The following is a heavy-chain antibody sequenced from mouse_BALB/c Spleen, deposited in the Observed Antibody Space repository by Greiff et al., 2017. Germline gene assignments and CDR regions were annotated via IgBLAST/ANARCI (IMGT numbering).Heavy chain of an antibody. J-gene: IGHJ2*01. CDR2: ISDGGSYT. CDR3: ARGGSSHFDY. CDR1: GFTFSDYY. V-gene: IGHV5-4*02. Sequence: EVKLVESGGGLVKPGGSLKLSCAASGFTFSDYYMYWVRQTPGKRLEWVATISDGGSYTYYPDSVKGRFTISRDNAKNNLYLQMSSLKSEDTAMYYCARGGSSHFDYWGQGTTLTVSS. D-gene: IGHD1-1*01.